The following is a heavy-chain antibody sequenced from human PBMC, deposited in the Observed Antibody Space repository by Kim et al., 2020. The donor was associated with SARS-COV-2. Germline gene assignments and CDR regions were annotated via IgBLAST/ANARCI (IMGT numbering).Heavy chain of an antibody. Sequence: SETLSLTCSVSGVSISDYCWNWIRQPPGKGLEWIGYICYSGSTNYNPSLKSRVTISEDTSKNQFSLELNSVTATDTAVYYCVRGSGWLAYWGRGTLVTVS. CDR2: ICYSGST. J-gene: IGHJ4*02. CDR3: VRGSGWLAY. CDR1: GVSISDYC. D-gene: IGHD6-19*01. V-gene: IGHV4-59*13.